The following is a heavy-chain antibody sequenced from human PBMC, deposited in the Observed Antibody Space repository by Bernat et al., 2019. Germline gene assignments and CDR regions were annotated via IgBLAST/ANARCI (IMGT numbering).Heavy chain of an antibody. V-gene: IGHV3-33*01. J-gene: IGHJ4*02. CDR3: ARDWPQLPLGYFDY. Sequence: QVQLVESGGGVVQPGRSLRLSCAASGFTFSSYGMHWVRQAPGKGLEWVAVIWYDGSNKYYADSVKGRFTISRDNSKNTLYLQMNSLRAEDTAVYYCARDWPQLPLGYFDYWGQGTLVTVSS. D-gene: IGHD2-2*01. CDR2: IWYDGSNK. CDR1: GFTFSSYG.